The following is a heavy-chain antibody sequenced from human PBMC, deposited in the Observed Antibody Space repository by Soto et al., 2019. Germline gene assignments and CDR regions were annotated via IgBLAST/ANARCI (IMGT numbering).Heavy chain of an antibody. CDR2: TTGSGANK. CDR1: GFTFKNYA. Sequence: EVNLLESGGGLVQPGESLRISCVGSGFTFKNYAMTWVRQAPGKGLEWVSGTTGSGANKHYADSVRGRFTISRDNSKKTLYLEMRSLGVEDTAVYYCAKDGDFGEDGPAEYFEHWGQGTLVTVSS. D-gene: IGHD4-17*01. J-gene: IGHJ1*01. CDR3: AKDGDFGEDGPAEYFEH. V-gene: IGHV3-23*01.